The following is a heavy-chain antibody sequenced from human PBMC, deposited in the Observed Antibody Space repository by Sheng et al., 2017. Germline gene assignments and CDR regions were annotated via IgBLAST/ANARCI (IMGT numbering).Heavy chain of an antibody. CDR2: ISGSGIST. CDR3: AKARGAATGLNWFDP. V-gene: IGHV3-23*04. CDR1: GFTFSLYG. D-gene: IGHD6-13*01. Sequence: EVQLVESGGGLVQPGGTLRISCATSGFTFSLYGMTWVRQAPGKGLEWVSAISGSGISTYYADSVKGRFTISRDNSRNTLYLQMNSLRAEDTAVYYCAKARGAATGLNWFDPWGQGTLVTVSS. J-gene: IGHJ5*02.